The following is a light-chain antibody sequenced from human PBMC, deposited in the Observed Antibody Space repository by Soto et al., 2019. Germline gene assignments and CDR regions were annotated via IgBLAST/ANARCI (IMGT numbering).Light chain of an antibody. CDR2: DVN. CDR3: ASYTRTTTLV. CDR1: ISDIGGYNF. Sequence: QSALTHPASVSGSPGQSITISCTGTISDIGGYNFISWYQHHPGKAPKLVIYDVNNRPSGISYRFSGSKSGNTASLTISGLQAEDEADYYCASYTRTTTLVFGGVTKVTVL. V-gene: IGLV2-14*01. J-gene: IGLJ2*01.